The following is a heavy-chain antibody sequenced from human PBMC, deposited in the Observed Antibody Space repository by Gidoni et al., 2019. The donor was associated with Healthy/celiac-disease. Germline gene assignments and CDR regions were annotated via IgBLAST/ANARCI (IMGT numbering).Heavy chain of an antibody. V-gene: IGHV1-69*01. CDR3: ARVGPESDYDSSGYYPGHAFDI. CDR1: GGTFSSYA. J-gene: IGHJ3*02. Sequence: QVQLVQSGAEVKKPGSSVKVSCKASGGTFSSYAISGVRQAPGQGLEWMGGILPSFGTANYAQKFQGRVTITADESTSTAYMELSSLRSEDTAVYYCARVGPESDYDSSGYYPGHAFDIWGQGTMVTVSS. CDR2: ILPSFGTA. D-gene: IGHD3-22*01.